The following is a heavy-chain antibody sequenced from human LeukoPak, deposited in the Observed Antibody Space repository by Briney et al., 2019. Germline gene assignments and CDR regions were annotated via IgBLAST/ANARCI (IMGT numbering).Heavy chain of an antibody. Sequence: PGGSLRLSCAASGFTFSDYYMSWIRQAPGKGLEWVSYISSSGSTIYYADSVKGRFTISRDNAKNSLYLQMNSLRAEDTAVYYCARDRYFDWLDDAFDIWGQGTMVTVSS. J-gene: IGHJ3*02. CDR2: ISSSGSTI. D-gene: IGHD3-9*01. V-gene: IGHV3-11*01. CDR1: GFTFSDYY. CDR3: ARDRYFDWLDDAFDI.